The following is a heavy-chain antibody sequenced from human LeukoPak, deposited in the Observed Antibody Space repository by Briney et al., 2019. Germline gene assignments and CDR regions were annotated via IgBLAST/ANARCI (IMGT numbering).Heavy chain of an antibody. Sequence: GGSLRLSCAASGFTFSSYAMSWVRQAPGKGLGWVSAISGSGGSTYYADSVKGRFTISRDNSKNTLYLQMNSLRAEDTAVYYCAKGVFTDYYYYGMDVWGQGTTVTVSS. J-gene: IGHJ6*02. D-gene: IGHD3-3*01. CDR3: AKGVFTDYYYYGMDV. CDR2: ISGSGGST. V-gene: IGHV3-23*01. CDR1: GFTFSSYA.